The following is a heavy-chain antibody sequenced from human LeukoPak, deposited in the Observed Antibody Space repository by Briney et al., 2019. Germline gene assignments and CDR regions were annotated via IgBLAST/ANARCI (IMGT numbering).Heavy chain of an antibody. D-gene: IGHD3-9*01. CDR1: GGSISSSNW. CDR3: ARDQPLGSFLRYLDY. Sequence: SGTLSLTCAVSGGSISSSNWWSWVRQPPGKGLEWIGENYHRGSTNYNPTLKSRVTISVDKSKNQFSLKLSSVTAADTAVYYCARDQPLGSFLRYLDYWGQGTLVTVSS. V-gene: IGHV4-4*02. CDR2: NYHRGST. J-gene: IGHJ4*02.